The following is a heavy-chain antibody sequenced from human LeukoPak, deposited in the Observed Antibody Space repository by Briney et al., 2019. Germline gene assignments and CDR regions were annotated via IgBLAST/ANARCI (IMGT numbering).Heavy chain of an antibody. CDR1: GSSFTSYW. V-gene: IGHV5-10-1*01. D-gene: IGHD1-14*01. CDR3: ARHTGWAFQI. CDR2: IDPSESYT. J-gene: IGHJ3*02. Sequence: GESLKISCQGSGSSFTSYWISWVRQLSGKGLEWMGKIDPSESYTNYSPSLQGHVTISTDKSINTAYLQWSSLKASDTAMYYCARHTGWAFQIWGQGTMVTVSS.